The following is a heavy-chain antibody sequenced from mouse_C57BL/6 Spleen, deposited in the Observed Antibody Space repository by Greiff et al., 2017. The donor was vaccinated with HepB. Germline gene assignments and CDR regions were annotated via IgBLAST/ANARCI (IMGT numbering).Heavy chain of an antibody. D-gene: IGHD1-1*02. CDR1: GYTFTDYN. J-gene: IGHJ4*01. V-gene: IGHV1-22*01. CDR2: INPNNGGT. Sequence: EVKLQQSGPELVKPGASVKMSCKASGYTFTDYNMHWVKQSHGKSLEWIGYINPNNGGTSYNQKFKGKATLTVNKSSSTAYMELRSLTSEDSAVYYCARGDYLHYYAMDYWGQGTSVTVSS. CDR3: ARGDYLHYYAMDY.